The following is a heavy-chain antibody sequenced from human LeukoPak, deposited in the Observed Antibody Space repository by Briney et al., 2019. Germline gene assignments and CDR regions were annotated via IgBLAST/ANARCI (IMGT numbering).Heavy chain of an antibody. Sequence: PGGSLRLSCAASGFTFSRSWMHWVRQAPGKGLVWVSRINDDGSTTSYADSMKGRFTISRDNAKNTLYLQMNSLRAEDTAVYYCARGPAANSGNYYVGDYWGQGTLVTVSS. CDR2: INDDGSTT. CDR3: ARGPAANSGNYYVGDY. D-gene: IGHD1-26*01. J-gene: IGHJ4*02. CDR1: GFTFSRSW. V-gene: IGHV3-74*01.